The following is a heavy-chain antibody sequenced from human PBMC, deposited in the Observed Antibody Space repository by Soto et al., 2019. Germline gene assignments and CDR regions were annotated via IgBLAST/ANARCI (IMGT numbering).Heavy chain of an antibody. J-gene: IGHJ4*02. CDR1: GFTFTNYA. D-gene: IGHD6-13*01. CDR2: ISGVGSIT. CDR3: AKTIRGGYSSSWYYFDY. Sequence: EVQLLESGGDLVQPGGSLRLSCAASGFTFTNYAMTWVRQAPGKGLEWVSTISGVGSITYYADSLKGRFTITRDNSKNTLYLQMISLRAEDTAVYYCAKTIRGGYSSSWYYFDYWGQGTLVTVSS. V-gene: IGHV3-23*01.